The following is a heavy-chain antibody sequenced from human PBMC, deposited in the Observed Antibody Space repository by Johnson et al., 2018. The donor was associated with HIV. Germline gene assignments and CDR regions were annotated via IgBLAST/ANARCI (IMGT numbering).Heavy chain of an antibody. CDR2: VGTYAGNT. Sequence: VQLVESGGRLVQPGGSLGLSCAASGFTFSSYEMNWVRQAPGKGLEYVSSVGTYAGNTHYGNFVKGRFTISRDSSKNTLYLQMNSLRAEDTALYYCAKDGSGIYSRAFDIWGQGTMVTVSS. V-gene: IGHV3-64*01. CDR3: AKDGSGIYSRAFDI. J-gene: IGHJ3*02. CDR1: GFTFSSYE. D-gene: IGHD3-10*01.